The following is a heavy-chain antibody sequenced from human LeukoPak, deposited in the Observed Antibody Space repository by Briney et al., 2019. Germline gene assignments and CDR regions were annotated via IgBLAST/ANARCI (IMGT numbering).Heavy chain of an antibody. J-gene: IGHJ6*03. Sequence: GGSLRLSCAASGFTVSSNYMSWVRQAPGKGLEWVSVIYSGGSTYYADSVKGRFTISRDNSKNTLYLQMNSLRAEDTAVYYCAGDRYNWNPRYYCYYMDVWGKGTTVTVSS. V-gene: IGHV3-53*01. D-gene: IGHD1-20*01. CDR1: GFTVSSNY. CDR2: IYSGGST. CDR3: AGDRYNWNPRYYCYYMDV.